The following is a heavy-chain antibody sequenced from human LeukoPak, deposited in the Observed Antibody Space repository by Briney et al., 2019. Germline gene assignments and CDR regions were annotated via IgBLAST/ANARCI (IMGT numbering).Heavy chain of an antibody. J-gene: IGHJ4*02. CDR2: IYYSGST. D-gene: IGHD3-10*01. V-gene: IGHV4-59*01. CDR1: GGSISSYY. Sequence: SETLSLTCTVSGGSISSYYWSWIRQPPGKGLEWIGYIYYSGSTNYNPSLKSRVTISVDTSKNQFFLKLSSVTAADTAVYYCARGRGSPDFDYWGQGTLVTVSS. CDR3: ARGRGSPDFDY.